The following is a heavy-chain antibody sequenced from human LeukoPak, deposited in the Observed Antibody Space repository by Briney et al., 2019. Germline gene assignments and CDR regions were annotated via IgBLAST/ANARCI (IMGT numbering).Heavy chain of an antibody. Sequence: ASVKVSCKASGYTFTGYYMHWVRQAPGQGLEWMGWINTNTGNPTYAQGFTGRFVFSLDTSVSTAYLQISSLKAEDTAVYYCAREDGDYKSDWFDPWGQGTLVTVSS. V-gene: IGHV7-4-1*02. CDR2: INTNTGNP. D-gene: IGHD4-17*01. J-gene: IGHJ5*02. CDR1: GYTFTGYY. CDR3: AREDGDYKSDWFDP.